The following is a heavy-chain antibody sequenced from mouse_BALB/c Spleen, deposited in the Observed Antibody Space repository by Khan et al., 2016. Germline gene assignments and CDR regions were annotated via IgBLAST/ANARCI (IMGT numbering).Heavy chain of an antibody. V-gene: IGHV1-80*01. CDR3: ARGTPFAN. CDR1: GFAFSSYW. D-gene: IGHD2-14*01. Sequence: LEESGAELVRPGSSVKISCKASGFAFSSYWMNWVKQRPGQGLEWIGQIYPGDGDTNYNGKFKGKATLTADKSSSTAYMQLSSLTSEDSAVYFCARGTPFANWGQGTLVTVSA. J-gene: IGHJ3*01. CDR2: IYPGDGDT.